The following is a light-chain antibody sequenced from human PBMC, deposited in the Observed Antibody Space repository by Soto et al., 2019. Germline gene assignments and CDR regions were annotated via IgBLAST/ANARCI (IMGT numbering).Light chain of an antibody. CDR1: QDISSS. CDR3: QQYHNLPIT. V-gene: IGKV1-33*01. J-gene: IGKJ5*01. Sequence: DIQMTQSPSTLSASIGDRVTMTCQASQDISSSLNWYQQKPGKAPKLLIYDASNLETGVPSRFSGSGSGTDFTFTISSLQPEDIGTYYCQQYHNLPITFGQGTRLEIK. CDR2: DAS.